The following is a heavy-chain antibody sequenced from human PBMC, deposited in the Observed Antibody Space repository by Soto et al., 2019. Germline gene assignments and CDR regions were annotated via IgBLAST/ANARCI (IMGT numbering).Heavy chain of an antibody. CDR3: TTDGILEWLEFFDY. Sequence: GGSLRLSCAASGFTFSNAWMSWVRQAPGKGLEWVGRIKSKTDGGTTDYAAPVKGRFTISRDDSKNTLYLQMNSLKTEDTAVYYCTTDGILEWLEFFDYWGQGTLVTVSS. V-gene: IGHV3-15*01. CDR2: IKSKTDGGTT. J-gene: IGHJ4*02. D-gene: IGHD3-3*01. CDR1: GFTFSNAW.